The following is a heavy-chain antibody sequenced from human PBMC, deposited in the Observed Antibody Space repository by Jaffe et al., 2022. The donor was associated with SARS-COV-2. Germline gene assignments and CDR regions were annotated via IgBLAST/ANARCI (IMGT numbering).Heavy chain of an antibody. CDR1: SFSFRTYW. V-gene: IGHV3-74*01. J-gene: IGHJ4*02. CDR2: INSDGSNT. Sequence: EVQLVESGGGLVQPGGSLRLSCAASSFSFRTYWMHWVRQAPGKGLVWVSRINSDGSNTIYADSVKGRFTISRDNVKNTLYLQMNSLRAEDTAVYYCVAVGDFSGKYVKYDYWGQGTLVTVSS. CDR3: VAVGDFSGKYVKYDY. D-gene: IGHD6-19*01.